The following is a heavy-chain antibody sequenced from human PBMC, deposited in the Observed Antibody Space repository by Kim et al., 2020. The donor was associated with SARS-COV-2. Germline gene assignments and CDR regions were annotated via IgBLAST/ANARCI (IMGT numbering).Heavy chain of an antibody. J-gene: IGHJ6*02. D-gene: IGHD3-9*01. CDR2: IWYDGSNK. Sequence: GGSLRLSCAASGFTFSSYGMHWVRQAPGKGLEWVAVIWYDGSNKYYADSVKGRFTISRDNSKNTLYLQMNSLRAEDTAVYYCARSHAGFLYYGMDVWGQGTTVTVSS. V-gene: IGHV3-33*01. CDR1: GFTFSSYG. CDR3: ARSHAGFLYYGMDV.